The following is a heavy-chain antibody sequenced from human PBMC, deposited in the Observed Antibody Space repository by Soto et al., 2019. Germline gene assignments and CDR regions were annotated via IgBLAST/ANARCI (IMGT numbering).Heavy chain of an antibody. V-gene: IGHV4-59*08. J-gene: IGHJ6*03. CDR2: IYYSGST. D-gene: IGHD4-17*01. CDR1: GGSISSYY. Sequence: SETLSLTCTVSGGSISSYYWSWIRQPPGKGLEWIGYIYYSGSTNYNPSLKSRVTISVDTSKNQFSLKLSSVTAADTAVYYCARHPHGGYYYYYIDVWGKGTTVTVSS. CDR3: ARHPHGGYYYYYIDV.